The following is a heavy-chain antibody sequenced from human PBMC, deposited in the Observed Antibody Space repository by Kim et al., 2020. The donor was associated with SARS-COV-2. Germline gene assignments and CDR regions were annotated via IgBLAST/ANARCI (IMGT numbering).Heavy chain of an antibody. CDR2: FYIDGTT. CDR1: GFNVSDNY. D-gene: IGHD3-3*01. J-gene: IGHJ5*02. V-gene: IGHV3-66*01. Sequence: GGSLRLSCAASGFNVSDNYMAWVRQAPGKGLEWISVFYIDGTTYYADSVKGRFIISRDISKNTVFLQMNTLRADDTAVYFCARDLSGYYLTWCQGTLVTV. CDR3: ARDLSGYYLT.